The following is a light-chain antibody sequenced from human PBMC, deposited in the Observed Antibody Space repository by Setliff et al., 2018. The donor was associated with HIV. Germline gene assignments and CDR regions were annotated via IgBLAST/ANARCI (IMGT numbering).Light chain of an antibody. Sequence: QSALTQPASVSGSPGQSITISCTGTSSDVGSYNLVSWYQQHPGKAPKLMIHEVSKRPSGVSNRFSGSKSGNTASLTISGLQAEDEADYYCSSYTGSTTPYVFGTGTKVTVL. CDR3: SSYTGSTTPYV. V-gene: IGLV2-14*02. CDR1: SSDVGSYNL. J-gene: IGLJ1*01. CDR2: EVS.